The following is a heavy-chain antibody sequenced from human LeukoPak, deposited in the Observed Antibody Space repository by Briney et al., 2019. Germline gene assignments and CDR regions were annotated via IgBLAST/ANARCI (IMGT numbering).Heavy chain of an antibody. J-gene: IGHJ4*02. CDR1: GFTFSSYS. Sequence: GRSLRLSCAASGFTFSSYSMNWVRQAPGKGLEWVSYISSSSTIYYADSVKGRFTISRDNAKNSLYLQMNSLRAEDTAVYYCARDTLYNWNDLFDYWGQGTLVTVSS. D-gene: IGHD1-20*01. V-gene: IGHV3-48*04. CDR3: ARDTLYNWNDLFDY. CDR2: ISSSSTI.